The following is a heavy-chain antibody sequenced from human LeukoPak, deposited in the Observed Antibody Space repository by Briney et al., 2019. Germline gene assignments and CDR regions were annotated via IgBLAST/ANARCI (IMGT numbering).Heavy chain of an antibody. CDR3: ARDKGDYHTSGSLFVF. Sequence: GGSLRLSCAASGFTFSSYAMSWVRQAPGKGLEWVSAISGSGGSTYYADSVKGRFTISRDNSKNTLYLQMNSLRAEDTAVYYCARDKGDYHTSGSLFVFGGQGALVTVSS. CDR2: ISGSGGST. J-gene: IGHJ4*02. CDR1: GFTFSSYA. V-gene: IGHV3-23*01. D-gene: IGHD3-22*01.